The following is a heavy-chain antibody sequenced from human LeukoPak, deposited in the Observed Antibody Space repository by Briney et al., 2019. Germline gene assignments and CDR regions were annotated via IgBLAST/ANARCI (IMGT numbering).Heavy chain of an antibody. D-gene: IGHD6-6*01. V-gene: IGHV3-23*01. CDR3: AKPRIAARQRDYYYYGMDV. CDR2: ISGSGGST. J-gene: IGHJ6*02. Sequence: GGSLRLSCAVSGFTVSSNYMIWVRQAPGKGLEWVSAISGSGGSTYYADSVKGRFTISRDNSKNTLYLQMNSLRAEDTAVYYCAKPRIAARQRDYYYYGMDVWGQGTTVTVSS. CDR1: GFTVSSNY.